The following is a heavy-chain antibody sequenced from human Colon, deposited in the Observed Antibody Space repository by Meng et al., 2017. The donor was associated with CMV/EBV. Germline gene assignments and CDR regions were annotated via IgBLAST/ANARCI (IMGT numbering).Heavy chain of an antibody. CDR3: ASHSSYVWGSHH. CDR2: MDPTTGRT. J-gene: IGHJ1*01. Sequence: QVQLGQSGAEVSMPGASVKVSCKASGYSFTGYYIHWVRQAPGQGLEWMGWMDPTTGRTDYAQKFQGTVTMTRDTSISTAYLELSRLTSDDTAVYYCASHSSYVWGSHHWGQDTLVTGSS. CDR1: GYSFTGYY. V-gene: IGHV1-2*02. D-gene: IGHD3-16*01.